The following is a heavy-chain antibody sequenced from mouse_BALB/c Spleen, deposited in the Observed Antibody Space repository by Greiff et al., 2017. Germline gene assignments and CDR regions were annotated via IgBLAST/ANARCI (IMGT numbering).Heavy chain of an antibody. D-gene: IGHD2-14*01. Sequence: VQLQQSGTVLARPGASVKMSCKASGYTFTSYWMHCVKQRPGQGLEWIGAIYPGNSDTSYNQKFKGKAKLTAVTSTSTAYMELSSLTNEDSAVYYCTRGGYDAWFAYWGQGTLVTVSA. CDR3: TRGGYDAWFAY. CDR1: GYTFTSYW. V-gene: IGHV1-5*01. CDR2: IYPGNSDT. J-gene: IGHJ3*01.